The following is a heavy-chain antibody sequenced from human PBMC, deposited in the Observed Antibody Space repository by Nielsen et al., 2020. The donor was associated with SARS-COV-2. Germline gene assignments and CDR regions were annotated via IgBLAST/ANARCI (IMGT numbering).Heavy chain of an antibody. Sequence: WIRQSPGKGLEWIGEINHSGSTNYNPSLKSRVTISVDTSKNQFSLKLSSVTAADTAVYYCARDSSGWYGRLYYYYYGMDVWGQGTTVTVSS. CDR2: INHSGST. CDR3: ARDSSGWYGRLYYYYYGMDV. J-gene: IGHJ6*02. V-gene: IGHV4-34*01. D-gene: IGHD6-19*01.